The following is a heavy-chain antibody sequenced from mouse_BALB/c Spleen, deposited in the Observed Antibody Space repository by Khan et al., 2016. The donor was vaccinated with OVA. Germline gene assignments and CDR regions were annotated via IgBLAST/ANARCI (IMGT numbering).Heavy chain of an antibody. D-gene: IGHD1-1*01. J-gene: IGHJ3*01. CDR2: VSTGGSYT. CDR1: GFTFSTYG. CDR3: TRLAYYYDSEGFAY. Sequence: EVELVESGRDLVKPGGSLKLSCAASGFTFSTYGMSCVRQAPDKRLEWVATVSTGGSYTYYPDSVKGRFTIYRDKAKNTLYLQMSGLRSEEKAMFYCTRLAYYYDSEGFAYWGQGTLVTVSA. V-gene: IGHV5-6*01.